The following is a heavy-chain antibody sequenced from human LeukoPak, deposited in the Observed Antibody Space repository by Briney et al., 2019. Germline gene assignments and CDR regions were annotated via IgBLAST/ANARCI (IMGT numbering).Heavy chain of an antibody. CDR3: ARGCLLTQGIAVAGRKVAGNWFDP. J-gene: IGHJ5*02. D-gene: IGHD6-19*01. V-gene: IGHV4-34*01. Sequence: KASETLSLTCAVYGGSFSGYYWSWIRQPPGKGLEWIGEINHSGSTNYNPSLKSRVTISVDTSKNQFSLRLSSVTAADTAVYYCARGCLLTQGIAVAGRKVAGNWFDPWGQGTLVTVSS. CDR2: INHSGST. CDR1: GGSFSGYY.